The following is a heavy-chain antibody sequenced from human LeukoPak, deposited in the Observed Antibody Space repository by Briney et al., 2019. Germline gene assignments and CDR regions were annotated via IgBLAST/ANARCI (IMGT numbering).Heavy chain of an antibody. Sequence: GGSLRLSCAASGFTFSNYWMYWVRQAPGEGLVWVSRISSDGSTTANADSVRGRFTISRDNTKSTLYLQMNRLRAEDTAVYFCARSISWHDGWFDPWGQGTLVTVSS. J-gene: IGHJ5*02. CDR1: GFTFSNYW. V-gene: IGHV3-74*01. CDR3: ARSISWHDGWFDP. CDR2: ISSDGSTT. D-gene: IGHD2-2*01.